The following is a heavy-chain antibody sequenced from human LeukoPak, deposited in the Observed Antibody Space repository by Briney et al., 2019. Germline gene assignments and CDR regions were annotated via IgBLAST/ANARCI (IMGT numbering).Heavy chain of an antibody. D-gene: IGHD3-22*01. Sequence: GGSLRLSCAASGFTFSIYGMHWVRQAPGKGLEWVAVISYDGSNKYYADSVKGRFTISRDNSKNTLYLQMNSLRAEDTAVYYCAKDRLYRKRITMIVVVIPDYWGQGTLVTVSS. V-gene: IGHV3-30*18. CDR1: GFTFSIYG. CDR2: ISYDGSNK. J-gene: IGHJ4*02. CDR3: AKDRLYRKRITMIVVVIPDY.